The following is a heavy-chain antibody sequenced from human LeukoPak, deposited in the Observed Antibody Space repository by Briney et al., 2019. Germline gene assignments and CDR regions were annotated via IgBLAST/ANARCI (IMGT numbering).Heavy chain of an antibody. CDR1: GGSISSYY. CDR3: ARDGREMTTVTSYYYYYYYMDV. Sequence: SETLSLTCTVSGGSISSYYWSWIRQPAGKGLEWIGRIYTSGSTNYNPPLKSRVTMSVDTSKNQFSLKLSSVTAADTAVYYCARDGREMTTVTSYYYYYYYMDVWGKGTTVTVSS. CDR2: IYTSGST. J-gene: IGHJ6*03. V-gene: IGHV4-4*07. D-gene: IGHD4-11*01.